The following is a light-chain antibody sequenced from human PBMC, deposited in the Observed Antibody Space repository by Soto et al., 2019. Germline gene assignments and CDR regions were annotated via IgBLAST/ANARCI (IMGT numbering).Light chain of an antibody. CDR1: SSNIGAGYG. J-gene: IGLJ3*02. CDR3: QSYDSSLSGGV. Sequence: QLVLAQPPSVSGAPGQRVTISCTGSSSNIGAGYGVHWYQQLPGTAPKLLIYGNSNRPSGVPDRFSGSKSGTSASLAITGLQAEDEADYHCQSYDSSLSGGVFGGGTKVTVL. CDR2: GNS. V-gene: IGLV1-40*01.